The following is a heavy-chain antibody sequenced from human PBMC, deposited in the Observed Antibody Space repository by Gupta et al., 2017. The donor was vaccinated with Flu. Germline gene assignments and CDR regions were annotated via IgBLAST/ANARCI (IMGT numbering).Heavy chain of an antibody. CDR1: GGTFSSYA. CDR3: ASPRVLWFGELLSYYYGMDV. D-gene: IGHD3-10*01. Sequence: QVQLVQSGAEVKKPGSSVKVSCKASGGTFSSYAISWVRPAPGQGLEWMGGIIPIFGTANYAQKFQGRVTITADKSTSTAYMELSSLRSEDTAVYYCASPRVLWFGELLSYYYGMDVWGQGTTVTVSS. CDR2: IIPIFGTA. J-gene: IGHJ6*02. V-gene: IGHV1-69*06.